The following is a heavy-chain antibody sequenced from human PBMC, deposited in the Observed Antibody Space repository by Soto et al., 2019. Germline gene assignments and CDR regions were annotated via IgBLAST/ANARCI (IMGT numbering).Heavy chain of an antibody. Sequence: ASVKVSCKASGFTFTSSAVQWVRQARGQRLEWIGWIVVGSGNTNYAQKFQERVTITRDMSTSTAYMELSSLRSEDTAVYYRAAVNHVLRYFDWLPKYYFDYWGQGTLVTVSS. V-gene: IGHV1-58*01. D-gene: IGHD3-9*01. CDR3: AAVNHVLRYFDWLPKYYFDY. J-gene: IGHJ4*02. CDR1: GFTFTSSA. CDR2: IVVGSGNT.